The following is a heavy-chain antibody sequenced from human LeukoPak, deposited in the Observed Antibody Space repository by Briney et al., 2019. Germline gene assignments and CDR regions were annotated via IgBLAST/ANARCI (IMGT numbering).Heavy chain of an antibody. V-gene: IGHV3-66*01. J-gene: IGHJ4*02. CDR1: GFTVNSNY. D-gene: IGHD3-22*01. CDR2: IYSCGST. Sequence: HPGGSLRLSCAASGFTVNSNYMIYVRQGPGKGLPRVSDIYSCGSTYYANSVKGRFTISKDKSKNTLYLQMNSQRAEDTAVYYCAREGDSSDKPLDHWGQGTLVTVSS. CDR3: AREGDSSDKPLDH.